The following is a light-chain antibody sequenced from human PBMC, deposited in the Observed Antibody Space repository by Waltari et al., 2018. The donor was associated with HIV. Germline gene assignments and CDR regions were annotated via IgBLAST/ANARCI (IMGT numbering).Light chain of an antibody. V-gene: IGKV3-20*01. CDR1: QSVSSSY. CDR3: QQYGSSPSLYT. J-gene: IGKJ2*01. CDR2: GAS. Sequence: EIVLTQSPGTLSLSPGERATLSCRASQSVSSSYLAWYQQKPGQAPRLLIYGASSWATGIPDRFSGSGSGTDFTLTISRLEPEDFAVYYCQQYGSSPSLYTFGQGTKLEIK.